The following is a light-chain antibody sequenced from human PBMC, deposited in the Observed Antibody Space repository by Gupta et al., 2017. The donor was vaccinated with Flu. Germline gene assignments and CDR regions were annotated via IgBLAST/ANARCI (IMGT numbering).Light chain of an antibody. V-gene: IGLV1-47*02. CDR1: GSNIGGNC. CDR2: SND. Sequence: QSLLTQPPSASGTPGQSGTISCSGSGSNIGGNCFYWHQQVTGAAPKLLIYSNDRRPSGVPDRISGSKSDTSAALAISGLRSEDEADYYCATGDDSRNGRVFGGGTKLTVL. J-gene: IGLJ3*02. CDR3: ATGDDSRNGRV.